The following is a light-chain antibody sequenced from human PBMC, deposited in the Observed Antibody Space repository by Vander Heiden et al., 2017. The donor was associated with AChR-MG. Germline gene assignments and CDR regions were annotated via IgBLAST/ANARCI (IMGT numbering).Light chain of an antibody. V-gene: IGLV1-44*01. CDR2: SNN. Sequence: QSVLTQPPSASGTPGQRVTNSCSGSSSNIGSNTVNWYQQLPGTAPKLLIYSNNQRPSGVPDRFSGSKSGTSASLAISGLQSEDEADYYCAAWDDSLNGSHVVFGGGTKLTVL. J-gene: IGLJ2*01. CDR1: SSNIGSNT. CDR3: AAWDDSLNGSHVV.